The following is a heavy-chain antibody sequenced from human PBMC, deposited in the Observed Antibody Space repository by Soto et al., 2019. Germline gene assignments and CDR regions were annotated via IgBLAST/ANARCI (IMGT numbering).Heavy chain of an antibody. V-gene: IGHV4-59*06. CDR1: GGSIISYY. CDR3: ARDGIAAAGSIDY. D-gene: IGHD6-13*01. Sequence: SETLSLTCTVSGGSIISYYWSWIRQHPGKGLEWIGYIYYSGSTYYNPSLKSRVTISVDTSKNQFSLKLSSVTAADTAVYYCARDGIAAAGSIDYWGQGTLVTVSS. CDR2: IYYSGST. J-gene: IGHJ4*02.